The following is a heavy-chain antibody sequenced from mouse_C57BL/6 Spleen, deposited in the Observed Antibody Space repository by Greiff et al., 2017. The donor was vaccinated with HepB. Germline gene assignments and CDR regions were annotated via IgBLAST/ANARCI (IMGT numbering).Heavy chain of an antibody. CDR2: INPNNGGT. CDR1: GYTFTDYN. D-gene: IGHD1-1*01. Sequence: EVQLQQSGPELVKPGASVKIPCKASGYTFTDYNMDWVKQSHGKSLEWIGDINPNNGGTIYNQKFKGKATLTVDKSSSTAYMELRSLTSEDTAVYYCARRDYYGSSRYFDVWGTGTTVTVSS. V-gene: IGHV1-18*01. J-gene: IGHJ1*03. CDR3: ARRDYYGSSRYFDV.